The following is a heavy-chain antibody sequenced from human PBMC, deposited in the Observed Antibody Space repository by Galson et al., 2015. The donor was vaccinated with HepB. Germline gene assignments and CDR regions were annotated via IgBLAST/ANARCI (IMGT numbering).Heavy chain of an antibody. CDR3: ARDGRYFDWSHDAFDI. V-gene: IGHV4-39*07. D-gene: IGHD3-9*01. J-gene: IGHJ3*02. CDR2: IYYSGST. CDR1: GGSISSSSYY. Sequence: ETLSLTCTVSGGSISSSSYYWGWIRQPPGKGLEWIGSIYYSGSTYYNPSLKSRVTISVDTSKNQFSLKLSSVTAADTAVYYCARDGRYFDWSHDAFDIWGQGTMVTVSS.